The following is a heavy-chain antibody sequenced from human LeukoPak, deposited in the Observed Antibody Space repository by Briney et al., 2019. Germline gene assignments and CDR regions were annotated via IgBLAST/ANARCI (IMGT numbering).Heavy chain of an antibody. D-gene: IGHD2-2*01. Sequence: GGSLRLSCAASGFTFSSYSMNWVRQAPGKGLEWVSYMSTSSGTIYYADSVKGRFTISRDNAKNSLYLQMNSLRAEDTAVYYCAKYACSSALDYWRQGTLVTVSS. CDR3: AKYACSSALDY. V-gene: IGHV3-48*04. CDR2: MSTSSGTI. J-gene: IGHJ4*02. CDR1: GFTFSSYS.